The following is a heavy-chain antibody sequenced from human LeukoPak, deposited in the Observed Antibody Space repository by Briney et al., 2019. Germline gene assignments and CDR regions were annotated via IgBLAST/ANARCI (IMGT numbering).Heavy chain of an antibody. V-gene: IGHV3-21*01. D-gene: IGHD3-3*01. CDR1: GFIFNTYS. Sequence: PGGSLRLSCAGSGFIFNTYSMNWVRQAPGKGLEWVSSISSGSSYIYYADSVEGRFTVSRDNAKNSLYLQMNSLRAEDTAVYYCTRDRRGDGAFDIWGQGTKVTVAS. CDR3: TRDRRGDGAFDI. J-gene: IGHJ3*02. CDR2: ISSGSSYI.